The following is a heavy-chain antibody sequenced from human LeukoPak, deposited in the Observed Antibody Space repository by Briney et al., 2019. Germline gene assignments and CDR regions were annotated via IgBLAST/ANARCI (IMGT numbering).Heavy chain of an antibody. CDR1: GYTFTGYY. Sequence: EASVKVSCKASGYTFTGYYMHWVRQAPGQGLEWMGWINPNSGGTNYAQKFQGRVTMTRDTSISTAYMELSRLRSDDTAVYYCARARITMVRGVISWFDPWGQGTLVTVSS. CDR3: ARARITMVRGVISWFDP. CDR2: INPNSGGT. D-gene: IGHD3-10*01. V-gene: IGHV1-2*02. J-gene: IGHJ5*02.